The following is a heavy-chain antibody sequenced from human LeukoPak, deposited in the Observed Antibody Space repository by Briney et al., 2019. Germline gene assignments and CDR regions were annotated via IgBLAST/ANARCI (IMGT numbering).Heavy chain of an antibody. CDR3: ARDGRHTGPFDY. CDR2: ISGSGGST. Sequence: GGSLRLSCAASGFTFSSYAINWARQASGKGLEWVSAISGSGGSTYYADSVKGRFTISRDNSKNTVYLQMNSLRAEDTAVYYCARDGRHTGPFDYWGQGTLVTVSS. J-gene: IGHJ4*02. V-gene: IGHV3-23*01. D-gene: IGHD2-8*02. CDR1: GFTFSSYA.